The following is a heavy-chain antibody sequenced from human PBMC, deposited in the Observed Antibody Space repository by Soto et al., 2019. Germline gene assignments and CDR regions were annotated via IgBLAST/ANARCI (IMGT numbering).Heavy chain of an antibody. D-gene: IGHD6-6*01. CDR2: IIAYNGNT. Sequence: ASVKVSCKASGYTFTSYGISWVRQAPGQGLEGMGWIIAYNGNTNYAQKLQGRVTMTRDTSTSTAYMELRSLRSDDTAVYYCARDNGSSSISYADNFYYYYGMDVWGQGTTVTVSS. V-gene: IGHV1-18*01. CDR1: GYTFTSYG. CDR3: ARDNGSSSISYADNFYYYYGMDV. J-gene: IGHJ6*02.